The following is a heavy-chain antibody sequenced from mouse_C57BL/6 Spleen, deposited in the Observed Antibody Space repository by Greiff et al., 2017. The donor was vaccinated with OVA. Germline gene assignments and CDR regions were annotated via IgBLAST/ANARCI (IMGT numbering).Heavy chain of an antibody. CDR2: IDPETGGT. CDR3: TRSELARFAY. Sequence: QVQLQQSGAELVRPGASVTLSCKASGYTFTDYDMHWVKQTPVHGLEWIGAIDPETGGTAYNQKFKGKAILTADKSSSTAYMEHRSMTSEDSAVYCWTRSELARFAYWGQGTLVTVSA. V-gene: IGHV1-15*01. CDR1: GYTFTDYD. J-gene: IGHJ3*01. D-gene: IGHD4-1*01.